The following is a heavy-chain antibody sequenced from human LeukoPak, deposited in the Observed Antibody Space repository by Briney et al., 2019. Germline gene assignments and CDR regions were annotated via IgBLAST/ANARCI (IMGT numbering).Heavy chain of an antibody. D-gene: IGHD3-10*01. CDR1: GFTFSSYA. Sequence: PGRSLSLSCAASGFTFSSYAMHWVRQAPGKGLEWVAVISYDGSNKYYADSVKGRFTISRDNSKNTLYLQMNSLRAEDTAVYYCARDSVLLLFGELSLDYWCQGTLVTVSS. CDR3: ARDSVLLLFGELSLDY. CDR2: ISYDGSNK. J-gene: IGHJ4*02. V-gene: IGHV3-30-3*01.